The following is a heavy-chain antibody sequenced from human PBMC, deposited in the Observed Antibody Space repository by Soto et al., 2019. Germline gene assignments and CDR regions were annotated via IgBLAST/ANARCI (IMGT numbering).Heavy chain of an antibody. CDR2: VFYSGST. D-gene: IGHD3-10*01. J-gene: IGHJ6*02. Sequence: SSETLSLTCIVSGGSISSNYWSWIRQPPGKGLEWIGYVFYSGSTKYNPSLKTRVTISIDTSKNQFSLRLNSVTAADTAVYYCARANSSGRMDVWGQGTTVTVSS. CDR3: ARANSSGRMDV. CDR1: GGSISSNY. V-gene: IGHV4-59*01.